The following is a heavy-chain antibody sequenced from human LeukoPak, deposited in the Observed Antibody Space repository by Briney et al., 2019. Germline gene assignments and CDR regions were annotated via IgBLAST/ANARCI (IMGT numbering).Heavy chain of an antibody. J-gene: IGHJ6*03. D-gene: IGHD3-9*01. CDR1: GGSISSGSYY. V-gene: IGHV4-61*02. CDR2: IYTSGST. CDR3: ARVDILTGYSSYGYYYMDV. Sequence: KSSQTLSLTCTVSGGSISSGSYYWSWIRQPAGKGLEWIGRIYTSGSTNYNPSLKSRVTISVDTSKNQFSLKLSSVTAADTAVYYCARVDILTGYSSYGYYYMDVWGKGTTVTVSS.